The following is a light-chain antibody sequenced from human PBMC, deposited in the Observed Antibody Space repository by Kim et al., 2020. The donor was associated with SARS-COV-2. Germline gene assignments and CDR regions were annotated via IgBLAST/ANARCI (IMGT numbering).Light chain of an antibody. Sequence: ESVGDRVTNTCRASQDIGNDLGWYQQKPGRAHKRLIYGASNLQSGVPSRFSGSGSETEFTLTINSLQPEDFATYFCLQHRTYPITFGQGTRLEIK. J-gene: IGKJ5*01. V-gene: IGKV1-17*01. CDR2: GAS. CDR1: QDIGND. CDR3: LQHRTYPIT.